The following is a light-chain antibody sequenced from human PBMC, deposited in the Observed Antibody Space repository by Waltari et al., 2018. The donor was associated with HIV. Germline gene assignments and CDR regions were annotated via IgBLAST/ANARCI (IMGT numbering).Light chain of an antibody. V-gene: IGLV6-57*01. CDR3: QSYDNNNVL. Sequence: NFMLTQPHSVSESPGKTVTISCTRSSGNIASSYVQWYQQRAGTSPTAVIYENKQRPAGVPDRCSGSIDSSSNSASLTISGLKTEDEADYYCQSYDNNNVLFGGGTKLTVL. CDR2: ENK. J-gene: IGLJ2*01. CDR1: SGNIASSY.